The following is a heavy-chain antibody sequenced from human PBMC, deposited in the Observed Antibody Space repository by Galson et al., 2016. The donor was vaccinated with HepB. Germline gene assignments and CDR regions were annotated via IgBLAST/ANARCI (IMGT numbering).Heavy chain of an antibody. D-gene: IGHD2-2*01. CDR3: ARGGDFPFFPAAPLDS. V-gene: IGHV5-51*01. J-gene: IGHJ5*01. CDR2: LHPEDSDT. CDR1: GYTFSSYW. Sequence: QSGAEVKKPGESLKISCKGSGYTFSSYWIAWVRQMPGKGLEWMGFLHPEDSDTRYSPSLHGQVTISVDKSISTAFLQWSSLQVSDTAMYYCARGGDFPFFPAAPLDSWGQGTLVTVSS.